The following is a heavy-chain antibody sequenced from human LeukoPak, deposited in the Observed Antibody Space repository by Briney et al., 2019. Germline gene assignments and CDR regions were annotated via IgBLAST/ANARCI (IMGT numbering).Heavy chain of an antibody. CDR3: ARSHEYSSNWYLYAFDI. V-gene: IGHV4-4*07. D-gene: IGHD6-13*01. J-gene: IGHJ3*02. CDR1: GGSISSYY. Sequence: SETLSLTCTVSGGSISSYYWSWIRQPAGKGLEWIGRIYTSGSTNYNPSLKSRVTMSVDTSKNQFSLKLSSVTAADTAVYYCARSHEYSSNWYLYAFDIWGQGTMVTVSS. CDR2: IYTSGST.